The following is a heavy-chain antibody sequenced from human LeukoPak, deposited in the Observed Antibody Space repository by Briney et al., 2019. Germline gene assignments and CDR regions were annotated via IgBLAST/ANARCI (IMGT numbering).Heavy chain of an antibody. D-gene: IGHD3-22*01. CDR3: AKDQGYYYDSSGQFDY. Sequence: GGSLRLSCAASGGTFDDYAMHWVRKAPGKGLEWVSGISWNSGSIGYADSVKGRFTISRDNAKNSLYLQMNSLRAEDTALYYCAKDQGYYYDSSGQFDYWGQGTLVTVSS. J-gene: IGHJ4*02. CDR1: GGTFDDYA. CDR2: ISWNSGSI. V-gene: IGHV3-9*01.